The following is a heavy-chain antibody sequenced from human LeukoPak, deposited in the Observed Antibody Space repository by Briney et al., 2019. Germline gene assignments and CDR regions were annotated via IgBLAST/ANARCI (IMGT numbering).Heavy chain of an antibody. D-gene: IGHD1-14*01. J-gene: IGHJ6*02. Sequence: GGSLRLSCTASGFIFDTHTLTWVRQAPGKGLEWVASISGSGDSTNYGDSVRGRFTISRDNFKRTVHLEMSNLRADDTAMYYCVRRAAVRGMDFWGLGTTVIVSS. V-gene: IGHV3-23*01. CDR2: ISGSGDST. CDR1: GFIFDTHT. CDR3: VRRAAVRGMDF.